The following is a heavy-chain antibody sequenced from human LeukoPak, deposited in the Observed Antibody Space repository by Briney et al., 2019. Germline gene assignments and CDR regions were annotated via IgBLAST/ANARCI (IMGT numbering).Heavy chain of an antibody. CDR3: VRKFASGD. Sequence: GGSLRLSCAASGFTFSSHLMHWVRQAQGTGLVWVSSVKSDGTATNYADSVKGRFTISRDNAKNTLYLQMNSLRVKDTAVYYCVRKFASGDWGQGTLVTVSS. V-gene: IGHV3-74*01. CDR1: GFTFSSHL. D-gene: IGHD3-10*01. J-gene: IGHJ4*02. CDR2: VKSDGTAT.